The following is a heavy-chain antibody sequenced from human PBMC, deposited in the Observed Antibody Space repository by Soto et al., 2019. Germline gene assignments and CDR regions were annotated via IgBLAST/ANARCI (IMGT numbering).Heavy chain of an antibody. CDR3: ARDSWYYDFWSGSHPAPDHYMDV. CDR2: ISAYNGNT. CDR1: GYTFTSYG. Sequence: ASVKVSCKASGYTFTSYGISWVRQAPGQGLEWMGWISAYNGNTNYAQKLQGRVTMTTDTSTSTAYMELRSLRSDDTAVYYCARDSWYYDFWSGSHPAPDHYMDVWGKGTTVTVSS. J-gene: IGHJ6*03. D-gene: IGHD3-3*01. V-gene: IGHV1-18*01.